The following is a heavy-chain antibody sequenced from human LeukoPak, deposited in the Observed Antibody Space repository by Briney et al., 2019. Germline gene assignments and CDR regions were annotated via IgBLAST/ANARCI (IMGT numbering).Heavy chain of an antibody. CDR3: AKALYLGYFDY. CDR1: GFTFSDYY. CDR2: ISSSSSYT. D-gene: IGHD3-16*02. V-gene: IGHV3-11*05. J-gene: IGHJ4*02. Sequence: GGSLRLSCAASGFTFSDYYMSWIRQAPGKGLEWVSYISSSSSYTNYADSVKGRFTISRDNAKNSLYLQMNSLRAEDTAVYYCAKALYLGYFDYWGQGTLVTVSS.